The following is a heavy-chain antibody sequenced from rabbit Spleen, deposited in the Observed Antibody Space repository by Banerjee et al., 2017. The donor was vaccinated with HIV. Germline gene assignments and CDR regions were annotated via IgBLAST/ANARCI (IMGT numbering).Heavy chain of an antibody. CDR1: GFSFSSRYY. CDR2: IDPVFGST. Sequence: QSLEESGGDLVKPGASLTLTCTASGFSFSSRYYICWVRQAPGKGLEWIGYIDPVFGSTYYASWVNGRFTISSDNAQSTVDLKMTSLTAADTATYFCARAIVPWLGLTRLDLWGQGTLVTVS. CDR3: ARAIVPWLGLTRLDL. J-gene: IGHJ3*01. V-gene: IGHV1S40*01. D-gene: IGHD4-1*01.